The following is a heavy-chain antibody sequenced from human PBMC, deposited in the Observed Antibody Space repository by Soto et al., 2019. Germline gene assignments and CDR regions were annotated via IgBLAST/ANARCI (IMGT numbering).Heavy chain of an antibody. Sequence: GGSLRLSCAASGFTFSSYWMHWVRQAPGKGLVWVSRINSDETSTTYADSVKGRFTISRDNAENTLYLQMNSLRAEDTAVYYCARDPGSFESYNWFDPWGQGTLVTVSS. CDR1: GFTFSSYW. V-gene: IGHV3-74*01. CDR3: ARDPGSFESYNWFDP. CDR2: INSDETST. D-gene: IGHD3-10*01. J-gene: IGHJ5*02.